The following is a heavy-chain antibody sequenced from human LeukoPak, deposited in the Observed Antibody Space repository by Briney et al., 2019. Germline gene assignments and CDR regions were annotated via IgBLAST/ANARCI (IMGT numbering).Heavy chain of an antibody. CDR3: ARVGGGNFYYYGMYG. Sequence: KPSETLSLTCTVSDASISTNSWSWVRQPPGKGLEWIGYIYYSGSKNYNPSLKSRVTLPVDTSQDQFSLRLTSVAAAGTAVEFCARVGGGNFYYYGMYGWGQGTTVSVSS. CDR2: IYYSGSK. V-gene: IGHV4-59*01. CDR1: DASISTNS. J-gene: IGHJ6*02. D-gene: IGHD2-15*01.